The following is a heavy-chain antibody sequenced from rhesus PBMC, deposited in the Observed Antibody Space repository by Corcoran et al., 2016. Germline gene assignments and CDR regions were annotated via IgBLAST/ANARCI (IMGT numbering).Heavy chain of an antibody. D-gene: IGHD2-33*01. CDR2: IYGSGGRT. CDR1: GCSISSSNW. Sequence: QVQLQESGPAVVKPSETLSLTCAVSGCSISSSNWWSWLRQSPGKGLEWSGGIYGSGGRTEYTPSRKRRVTIAKEPSKNQFSLKLSSVTAADTAVYYCASPTLRYGPDAVDFWGQGLRVTVSS. V-gene: IGHV4-93*01. J-gene: IGHJ3*01. CDR3: ASPTLRYGPDAVDF.